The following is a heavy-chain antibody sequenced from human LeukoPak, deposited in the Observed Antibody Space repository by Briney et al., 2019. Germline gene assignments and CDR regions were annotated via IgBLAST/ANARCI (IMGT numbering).Heavy chain of an antibody. CDR2: IYYSGST. J-gene: IGHJ4*02. D-gene: IGHD2-2*01. Sequence: PSEILSLTCTVSGGSVSSGNYYWSWIRQPPGKGLEWIGYIYYSGSTNYNPSLKSRVTISVDTSKNQFSLKLSSVTAADTAVYYCARVTARIVVVPAETTRLVTDYYFDYWGQGTLVTVSS. CDR3: ARVTARIVVVPAETTRLVTDYYFDY. CDR1: GGSVSSGNYY. V-gene: IGHV4-61*01.